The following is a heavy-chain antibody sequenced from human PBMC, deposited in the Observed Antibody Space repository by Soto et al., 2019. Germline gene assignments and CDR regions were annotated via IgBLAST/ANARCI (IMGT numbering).Heavy chain of an antibody. D-gene: IGHD6-13*01. V-gene: IGHV3-30*18. CDR1: GFTFSSYG. CDR3: AKDEAAAGTDTRIGY. CDR2: ISYDGSNK. Sequence: GGSLRLSCAASGFTFSSYGMHWVRQAPGKGLEWVAVISYDGSNKYYADSVKGRFTISRDNSKNTLYLQMNSLRAEDTAVYYCAKDEAAAGTDTRIGYWGQGTLVTVSS. J-gene: IGHJ4*02.